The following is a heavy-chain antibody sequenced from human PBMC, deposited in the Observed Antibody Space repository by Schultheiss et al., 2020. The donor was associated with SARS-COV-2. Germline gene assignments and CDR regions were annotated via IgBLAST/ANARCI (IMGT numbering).Heavy chain of an antibody. Sequence: GGSLRLSCAASGFTFSSYAMHWVRQAPGKGLEWVAVISYDGSNKYYADSVKGRFTIFRDNSKNTLHLQMNSLRAEDTAVYYCARAAHYDTLTGYYLVYWGQGTLVTVSS. CDR1: GFTFSSYA. V-gene: IGHV3-30-3*01. D-gene: IGHD3-9*01. CDR3: ARAAHYDTLTGYYLVY. J-gene: IGHJ4*02. CDR2: ISYDGSNK.